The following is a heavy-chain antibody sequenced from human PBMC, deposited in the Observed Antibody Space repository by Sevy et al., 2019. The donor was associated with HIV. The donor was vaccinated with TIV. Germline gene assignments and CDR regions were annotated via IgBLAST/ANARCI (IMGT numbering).Heavy chain of an antibody. CDR1: GFTVSSNY. CDR2: IYSGGST. V-gene: IGHV3-53*01. CDR3: ARERIVGAYYYYYMDV. D-gene: IGHD1-26*01. Sequence: GGFLRLSCAASGFTVSSNYMSWVRQAPGKGLEWVSVIYSGGSTYYADSVKGRFTISRDNSKNTLYLQMNSLRAEDTAVYYCARERIVGAYYYYYMDVWGKGTTVTVSS. J-gene: IGHJ6*03.